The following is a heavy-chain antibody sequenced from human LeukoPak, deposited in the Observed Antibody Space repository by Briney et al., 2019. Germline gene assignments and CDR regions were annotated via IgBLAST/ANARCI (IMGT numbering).Heavy chain of an antibody. D-gene: IGHD3-3*01. CDR3: AKDLTYYDFWSGRPSYYYGMDV. CDR1: GFTFSSCA. V-gene: IGHV3-23*01. CDR2: IGGRGIST. J-gene: IGHJ6*02. Sequence: GGSLRLSCAASGFTFSSCAMSWVRQAPGKGLEWVSGIGGRGISTYYADSVKGRLTISRDNSKNTLYLQMNSLRAEDTAVYYCAKDLTYYDFWSGRPSYYYGMDVWGQGTTVTVSS.